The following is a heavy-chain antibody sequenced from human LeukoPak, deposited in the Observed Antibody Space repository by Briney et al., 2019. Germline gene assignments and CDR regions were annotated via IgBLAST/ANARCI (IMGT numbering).Heavy chain of an antibody. D-gene: IGHD5-12*01. V-gene: IGHV5-51*01. J-gene: IGHJ5*01. CDR3: VRAYSGYDNNWFDS. CDR1: GYSFTTHW. CDR2: IYPGDSDT. Sequence: GESLKISCKASGYSFTTHWIGWVRQMPGKGLEWMGIIYPGDSDTRYSPSFQVHVNISADKSISTAYLQWSSLKASDTAMYYCVRAYSGYDNNWFDSWGQGTLVTVSS.